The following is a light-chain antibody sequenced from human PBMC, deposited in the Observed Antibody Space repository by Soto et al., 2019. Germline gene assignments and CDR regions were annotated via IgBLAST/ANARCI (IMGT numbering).Light chain of an antibody. CDR2: TAS. CDR3: QQSYSNPIT. Sequence: IQTTKSPSSLAACVRDRVTITCRASQGIRDELGWYQQKPGEAPKPLIYTASSLQSGVPSRFSGSGSGTDFTLTISSLQPEDFATYYCQQSYSNPITFGQGTRLEIK. V-gene: IGKV1-39*01. CDR1: QGIRDE. J-gene: IGKJ5*01.